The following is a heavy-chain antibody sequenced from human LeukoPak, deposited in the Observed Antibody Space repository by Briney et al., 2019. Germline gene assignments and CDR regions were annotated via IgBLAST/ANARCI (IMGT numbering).Heavy chain of an antibody. V-gene: IGHV1-2*02. CDR1: GYTFTGYY. D-gene: IGHD4-17*01. CDR2: INPNSGGT. Sequence: ASVKVSCKASGYTFTGYYMHWVRQAPGQGLEWMGWINPNSGGTNYAQKFQGRVTMTRDTSISTAYMELSRLRSDDTAVYYCARYSTVTVYYCDYWGQGTLVTVSS. CDR3: ARYSTVTVYYCDY. J-gene: IGHJ4*02.